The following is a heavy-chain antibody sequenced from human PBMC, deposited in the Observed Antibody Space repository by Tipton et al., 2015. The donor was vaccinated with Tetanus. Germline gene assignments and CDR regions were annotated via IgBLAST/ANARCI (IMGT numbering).Heavy chain of an antibody. CDR1: GFIFSSYG. Sequence: SLRLSCAASGFIFSSYGIHWVRQAPGKGLEWVAVSWYDGTDQYYADSVKGRFTLSRDNSKNTLYLEMNSLRAEDTALFYCAREADCSGGSCFSGVFDNWGQGTQVTVSS. V-gene: IGHV3-33*01. CDR2: SWYDGTDQ. CDR3: AREADCSGGSCFSGVFDN. D-gene: IGHD2-15*01. J-gene: IGHJ4*02.